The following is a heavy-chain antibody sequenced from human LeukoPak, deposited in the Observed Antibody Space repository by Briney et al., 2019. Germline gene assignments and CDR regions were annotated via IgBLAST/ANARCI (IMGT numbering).Heavy chain of an antibody. CDR3: ARLYYDISPDPDWFDP. J-gene: IGHJ5*02. Sequence: GGSLRLSCAASGFTFSSYGMYWVRQAPGKGLEWVAFIRYDGSNKYYTDSVKGRFTVSRDNSKNTLYLQMNSLRTEDTAVYYCARLYYDISPDPDWFDPWGQGTLVTVSS. D-gene: IGHD3-9*01. CDR1: GFTFSSYG. V-gene: IGHV3-30*02. CDR2: IRYDGSNK.